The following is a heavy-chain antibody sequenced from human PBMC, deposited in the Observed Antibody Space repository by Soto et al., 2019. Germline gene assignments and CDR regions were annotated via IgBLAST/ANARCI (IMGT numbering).Heavy chain of an antibody. CDR2: IYYSGTT. V-gene: IGHV4-39*01. Sequence: SETLSLTCTVSGGSISSSSYSWGWIRQPPGKGLEWIGSIYYSGTTYYNPSLKSRVTISADTSKNQFYLKLNSVTAADTAVYYCARPGGSVVTAIYFDYWGQGTLVTVS. D-gene: IGHD2-21*02. J-gene: IGHJ4*02. CDR3: ARPGGSVVTAIYFDY. CDR1: GGSISSSSYS.